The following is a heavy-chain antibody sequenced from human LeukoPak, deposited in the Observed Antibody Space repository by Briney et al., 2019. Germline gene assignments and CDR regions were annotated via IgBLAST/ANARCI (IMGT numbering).Heavy chain of an antibody. CDR2: IKHDGSEK. CDR1: GFTFDRYW. CDR3: ARRLCSGGNCYRTFDY. D-gene: IGHD2-15*01. J-gene: IGHJ4*02. Sequence: GGSLRLSCATSGFTFDRYWMNWVRQAPGKGLEWVANIKHDGSEKYYVDSLKGRFTISRDNAKNLLYLQLNSLRDKDTAVYYCARRLCSGGNCYRTFDYWGQGTLVTVSS. V-gene: IGHV3-7*01.